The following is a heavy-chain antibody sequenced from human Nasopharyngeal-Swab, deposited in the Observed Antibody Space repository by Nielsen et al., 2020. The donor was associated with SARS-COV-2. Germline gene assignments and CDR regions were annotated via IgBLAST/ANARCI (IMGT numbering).Heavy chain of an antibody. CDR2: ISAYNGNT. CDR1: GYTFTSYG. CDR3: ARVAAIGYGYYYYYMDV. D-gene: IGHD3-10*01. J-gene: IGHJ6*03. V-gene: IGHV1-18*01. Sequence: GSVKVSCKASGYTFTSYGISWVRQAPRQGLEWMGWISAYNGNTNYAQQLQGRVTMTTDTSTSTAYMELRSLRSDDTAVYYCARVAAIGYGYYYYYMDVWGKGTTVTVSS.